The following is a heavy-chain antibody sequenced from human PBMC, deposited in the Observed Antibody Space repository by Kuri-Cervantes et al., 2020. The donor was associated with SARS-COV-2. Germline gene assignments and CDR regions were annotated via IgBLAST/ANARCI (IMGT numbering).Heavy chain of an antibody. Sequence: ESLKISCAVYGASFSGYYWSWIRQPPGKGLEWTGEINHSGSTNYNPSLKSRVTISVDTSKNQFSLKLSCVTAADTAVYYCARRGGSYYFWFDPWGQGTLVTVSS. D-gene: IGHD1-26*01. J-gene: IGHJ5*02. CDR2: INHSGST. V-gene: IGHV4-34*01. CDR3: ARRGGSYYFWFDP. CDR1: GASFSGYY.